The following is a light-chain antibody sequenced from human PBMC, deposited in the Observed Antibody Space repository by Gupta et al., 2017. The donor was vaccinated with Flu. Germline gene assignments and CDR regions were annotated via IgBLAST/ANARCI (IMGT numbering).Light chain of an antibody. Sequence: SLGERATINCKSSQSVLYDSTEKDYLSWYQQKPGQPPKLRISWATTRESGVPDRFSASGSGTDFTLTIASLQAEDVAVYYCQQYYDVPFTFGGGTKVEIK. CDR3: QQYYDVPFT. V-gene: IGKV4-1*01. CDR1: QSVLYDSTEKDY. J-gene: IGKJ4*01. CDR2: WAT.